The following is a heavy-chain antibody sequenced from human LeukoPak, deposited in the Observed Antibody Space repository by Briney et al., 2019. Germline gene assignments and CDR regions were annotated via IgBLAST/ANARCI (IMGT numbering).Heavy chain of an antibody. CDR3: ARSLLRYCSGGSCYDDY. V-gene: IGHV1-69*04. Sequence: SVKVSCKASGGTFSSYAISWVRQAPGQGLEWMGRIIPILGIANYAQKFQGRVTITADKSTSTAYMELSSLRSEDTAVYYCARSLLRYCSGGSCYDDYWGQGTLVTVSS. CDR2: IIPILGIA. D-gene: IGHD2-15*01. CDR1: GGTFSSYA. J-gene: IGHJ4*02.